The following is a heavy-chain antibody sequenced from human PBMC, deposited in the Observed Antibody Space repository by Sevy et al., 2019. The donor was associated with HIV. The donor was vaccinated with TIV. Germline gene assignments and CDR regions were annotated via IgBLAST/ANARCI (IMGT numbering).Heavy chain of an antibody. CDR2: INQDGSEK. Sequence: GGSLRLSCAASGFTFSNYWMSWVRQAPGKGPEWVAHINQDGSEKYYVDPVKGRFTVSRDNAKNSLYLQMNSLGDEETAVYYCASAPYGSGSSYYFDYWGQGARVTVSS. CDR3: ASAPYGSGSSYYFDY. V-gene: IGHV3-7*01. J-gene: IGHJ4*02. CDR1: GFTFSNYW. D-gene: IGHD3-10*01.